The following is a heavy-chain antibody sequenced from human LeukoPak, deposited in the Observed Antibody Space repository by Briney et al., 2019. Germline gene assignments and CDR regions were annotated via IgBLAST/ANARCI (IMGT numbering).Heavy chain of an antibody. Sequence: GGSLRLSCAASGFTFSNYAMHWVRQAPGKGLEWVALISYDGSNKCYADSVKGRFTISRDNSKYTLYLQMNSLRGEDTAVYYCARGAPRNYDFWSGPFDYWGQGSLVTVSS. V-gene: IGHV3-30-3*01. CDR3: ARGAPRNYDFWSGPFDY. J-gene: IGHJ4*02. CDR1: GFTFSNYA. D-gene: IGHD3-3*01. CDR2: ISYDGSNK.